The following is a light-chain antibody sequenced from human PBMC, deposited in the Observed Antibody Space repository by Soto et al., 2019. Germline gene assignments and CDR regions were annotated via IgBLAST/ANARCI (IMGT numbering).Light chain of an antibody. V-gene: IGKV1-39*01. J-gene: IGKJ4*01. CDR2: DVS. Sequence: DIQMTQSPSSLSASVGDRVTISCRASQTISTYLHWYQHKPGRAPRLLISDVSTLQSGVPGRFRGSGSETEFALTITNVQPEDFATYYCQQGYSIHALTFGGGTKVELK. CDR3: QQGYSIHALT. CDR1: QTISTY.